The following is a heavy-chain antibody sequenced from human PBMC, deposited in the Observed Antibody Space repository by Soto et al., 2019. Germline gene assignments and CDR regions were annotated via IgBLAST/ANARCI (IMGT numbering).Heavy chain of an antibody. CDR2: INHSGST. V-gene: IGHV4-34*01. D-gene: IGHD6-6*01. CDR3: ARGLSIAARYGY. CDR1: GGSFSGYY. J-gene: IGHJ4*02. Sequence: PSETLSLTCAVYGGSFSGYYWSWIRQPPGKGLEWIGEINHSGSTNYNPSLKSRVTISVDTSKNQFSLKLSSVTAADTAVYYCARGLSIAARYGYWGQGTLVTVSS.